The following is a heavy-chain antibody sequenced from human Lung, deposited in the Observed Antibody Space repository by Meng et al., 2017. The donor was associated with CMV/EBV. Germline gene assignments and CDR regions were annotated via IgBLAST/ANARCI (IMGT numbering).Heavy chain of an antibody. CDR1: GFTFSNAW. CDR3: TTYFSALVDY. J-gene: IGHJ4*02. V-gene: IGHV3-15*01. CDR2: IYEMSDGEPT. Sequence: GXPXRLXCAASGFTFSNAWMTWVRQAPGKGLEWVGRIYEMSDGEPTEYAESVRGRFTVSRDDSRNTLYLQMSGLRTDDTAVYYCTTYFSALVDYWGRGTQVTVSS. D-gene: IGHD2-15*01.